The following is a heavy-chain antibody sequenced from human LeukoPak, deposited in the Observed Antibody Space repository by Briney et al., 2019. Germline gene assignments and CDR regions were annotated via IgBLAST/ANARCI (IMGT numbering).Heavy chain of an antibody. CDR2: ISWNSGSI. Sequence: SGISWNSGSIGYADSVKGRFTISRDNAKNSLYLQMNSLRAEDTAVYYCARVVTPGSYYFDYWGQGTLVTVSS. V-gene: IGHV3-9*01. CDR3: ARVVTPGSYYFDY. D-gene: IGHD2-21*02. J-gene: IGHJ4*02.